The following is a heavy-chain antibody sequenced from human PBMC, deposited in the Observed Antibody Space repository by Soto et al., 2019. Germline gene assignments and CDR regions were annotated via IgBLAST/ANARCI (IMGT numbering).Heavy chain of an antibody. CDR2: LYWDDDK. D-gene: IGHD5-12*01. Sequence: QITLKESGPTLVKPTQTLTLTCTFSGFSLSTSGVGVGWIRQPPGKALEWLALLYWDDDKRYSPSLKSRLTITKNTSNNQVVLTMTNMDPVDTATYYCAQSVREYSGYGSRYYESFDIWGQGTMVTVSS. J-gene: IGHJ3*02. CDR1: GFSLSTSGVG. V-gene: IGHV2-5*02. CDR3: AQSVREYSGYGSRYYESFDI.